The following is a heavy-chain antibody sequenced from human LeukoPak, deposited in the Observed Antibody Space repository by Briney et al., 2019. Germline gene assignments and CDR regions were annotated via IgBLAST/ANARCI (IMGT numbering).Heavy chain of an antibody. CDR2: MNPNSGNT. CDR1: GDTFIIND. J-gene: IGHJ3*02. Sequence: RASVKVSCKASGDTFIINDINWVRQATGQGLEWMGWMNPNSGNTGYAQKFQGRVTMTRNISITTAYMELTDLRSEDTAVYYCARVTADGTWTFDIWGQGTTVTVSS. CDR3: ARVTADGTWTFDI. V-gene: IGHV1-8*02. D-gene: IGHD6-13*01.